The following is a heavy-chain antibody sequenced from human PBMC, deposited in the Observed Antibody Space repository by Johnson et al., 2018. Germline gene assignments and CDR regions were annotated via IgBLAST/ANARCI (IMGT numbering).Heavy chain of an antibody. D-gene: IGHD3-3*01. J-gene: IGHJ6*02. Sequence: EVQLVESGGGLAQPGRSLRLSCAASGFTFDDHAMHWVRQVPGKGLEWVSGISWNSGSISYVDSVRGLFTISSDNSKNTLYLQRNSLRVDDTAVYYCAREPGADFWGGYPYYYYGMDVWGQGTTVTVSS. CDR3: AREPGADFWGGYPYYYYGMDV. V-gene: IGHV3-9*01. CDR1: GFTFDDHA. CDR2: ISWNSGSI.